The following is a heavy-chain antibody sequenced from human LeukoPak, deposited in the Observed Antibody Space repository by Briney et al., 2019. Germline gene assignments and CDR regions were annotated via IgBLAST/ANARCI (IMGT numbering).Heavy chain of an antibody. CDR2: ISAYNGNT. V-gene: IGHV1-18*01. CDR1: GYTFTSYG. J-gene: IGHJ4*02. Sequence: ASVKVSCKASGYTFTSYGISWVRQAPGQGLEWMGWISAYNGNTNYAQKFQGRVTITADKSTSTAYMELSSLRSEDTAVYYCARRSSQANYFDYWGQGTLVTVSS. D-gene: IGHD6-13*01. CDR3: ARRSSQANYFDY.